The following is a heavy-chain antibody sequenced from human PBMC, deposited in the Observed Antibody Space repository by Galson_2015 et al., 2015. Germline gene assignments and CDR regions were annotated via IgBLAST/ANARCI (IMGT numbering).Heavy chain of an antibody. J-gene: IGHJ6*02. D-gene: IGHD6-13*01. V-gene: IGHV6-1*01. CDR1: GDSVSSNSAA. CDR2: TYYRSKWYN. CDR3: AREELGYSSSWYGLIAAGYYSMDV. Sequence: CAISGDSVSSNSAAWNWIRQSPSRGLEWLGRTYYRSKWYNDYAVSVKSRITINPDTSKNQFSLQLSSVTPEDTAVYCCAREELGYSSSWYGLIAAGYYSMDVWGQGTTVTVSS.